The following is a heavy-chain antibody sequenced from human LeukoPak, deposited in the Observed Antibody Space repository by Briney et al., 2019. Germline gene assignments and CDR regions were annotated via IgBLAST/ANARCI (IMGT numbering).Heavy chain of an antibody. V-gene: IGHV3-21*01. D-gene: IGHD4-17*01. J-gene: IGHJ4*02. CDR3: VYGDNRGY. CDR2: ISSSSSYI. Sequence: PGGSLRLSCAASGFSFSSYSMNWVRQAPGKGLEWVSSISSSSSYIYYADSVKGRFTISRDNAKNSLYLQMNSLRDEDTAVYYCVYGDNRGYWGQGTLVTVSS. CDR1: GFSFSSYS.